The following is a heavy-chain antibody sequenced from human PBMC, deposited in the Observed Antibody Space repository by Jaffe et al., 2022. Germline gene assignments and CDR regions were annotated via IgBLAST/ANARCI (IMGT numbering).Heavy chain of an antibody. D-gene: IGHD3-3*01. CDR2: ISGSGGST. CDR1: GFTFSSYA. Sequence: EVQLLESGGGLVQPGGSLRLSCAASGFTFSSYAMSWVRQAPGKGLEWVSAISGSGGSTYYADSVKGRFTISRDNSKNTLYLQMNSLRAEDTAVYYCAKGSQYDFWSGDHYFDYWGQGTLVTVSS. V-gene: IGHV3-23*01. J-gene: IGHJ4*02. CDR3: AKGSQYDFWSGDHYFDY.